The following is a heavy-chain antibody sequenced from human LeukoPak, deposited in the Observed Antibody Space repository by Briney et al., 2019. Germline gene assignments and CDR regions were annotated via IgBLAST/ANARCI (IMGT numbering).Heavy chain of an antibody. CDR3: ERGGSENWLFGYVAVAVFDY. CDR1: GFTFSSYS. Sequence: SGGSLRLSCAASGFTFSSYSMNWVRQAPGKGLEWVSSISSSSSYIYYADPVKGRFTISRDNAKNSLYLQMNSLRAEDTAVYYSERGGSENWLFGYVAVAVFDYWGQGTLGTVSS. CDR2: ISSSSSYI. D-gene: IGHD3-9*01. J-gene: IGHJ4*02. V-gene: IGHV3-21*01.